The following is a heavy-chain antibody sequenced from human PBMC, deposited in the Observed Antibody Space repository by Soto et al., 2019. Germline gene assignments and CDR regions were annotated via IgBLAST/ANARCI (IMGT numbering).Heavy chain of an antibody. J-gene: IGHJ4*02. CDR2: IYPGDSDT. CDR1: GYRFSTYW. D-gene: IGHD1-26*01. Sequence: GESLKISCKASGYRFSTYWIGWVRQRPGKGPEWMAIIYPGDSDTRENPSFQGQVTISADKSSNTVHLQWRSLKASDTAIYYCARLGGIVDTGTWIQWGQGTPATVSS. V-gene: IGHV5-51*01. CDR3: ARLGGIVDTGTWIQ.